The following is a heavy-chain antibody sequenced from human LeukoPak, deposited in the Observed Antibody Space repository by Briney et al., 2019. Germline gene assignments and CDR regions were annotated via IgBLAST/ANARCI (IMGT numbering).Heavy chain of an antibody. CDR1: GGTFSSYA. CDR2: IIPIFGTA. CDR3: AAGYYDSSGYYPLDY. D-gene: IGHD3-22*01. J-gene: IGHJ4*02. V-gene: IGHV1-69*05. Sequence: SVKVSCKASGGTFSSYAISWVRQAPGQGLEWMVGIIPIFGTANYAQKFQGRVTITTDESTSTAYMELSSLRSEDTAVYYCAAGYYDSSGYYPLDYWGQGTLVTVSS.